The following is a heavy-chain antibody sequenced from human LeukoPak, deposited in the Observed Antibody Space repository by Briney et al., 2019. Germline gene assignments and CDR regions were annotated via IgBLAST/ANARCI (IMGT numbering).Heavy chain of an antibody. CDR3: VIGVGWQPDY. V-gene: IGHV4-59*02. D-gene: IGHD2-15*01. CDR1: GDSVTGYY. Sequence: PSETLSLTCTVFGDSVTGYYLNWVRQPPGKGLEWIGHIYRIGTTNYNPSLKSRLTISADTSKNQFSLKLRSVTAADTAVYYCVIGVGWQPDYWGQGALVTVSS. CDR2: IYRIGTT. J-gene: IGHJ4*02.